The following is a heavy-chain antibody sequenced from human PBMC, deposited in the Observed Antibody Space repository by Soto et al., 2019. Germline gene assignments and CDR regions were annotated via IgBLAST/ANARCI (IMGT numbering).Heavy chain of an antibody. Sequence: EVQLLESGGGLVQPGGSLRLSCAASGFTFSSYAMSWVRQAPGKGLEWVSAISGSGGNTYYADSVKGRFTISRDNSKNTLYLQMNSLRAADTAVYYCANRDTSMVTRYYYGMDVWGQGTTVTVSS. CDR2: ISGSGGNT. CDR3: ANRDTSMVTRYYYGMDV. D-gene: IGHD5-18*01. CDR1: GFTFSSYA. J-gene: IGHJ6*02. V-gene: IGHV3-23*01.